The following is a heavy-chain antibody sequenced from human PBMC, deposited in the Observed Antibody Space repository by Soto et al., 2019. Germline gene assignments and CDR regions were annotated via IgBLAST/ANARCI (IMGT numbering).Heavy chain of an antibody. CDR1: GYTFASYG. Sequence: GASVKVSCKASGYTFASYGISWVRQSPGQGLEWMGWISAYNGNTNYAQKLQGRVTMTTDTSTSTAYMELRSLRSDDTVVYYCARDLQGDPYYWGQGTLVTVSS. CDR3: ARDLQGDPYY. V-gene: IGHV1-18*01. CDR2: ISAYNGNT. D-gene: IGHD2-21*01. J-gene: IGHJ4*02.